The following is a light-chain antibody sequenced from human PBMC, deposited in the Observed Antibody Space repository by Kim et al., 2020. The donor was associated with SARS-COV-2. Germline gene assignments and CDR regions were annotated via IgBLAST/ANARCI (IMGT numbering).Light chain of an antibody. CDR2: DAS. V-gene: IGKV3-20*01. CDR3: HHYANSPRT. Sequence: EIVLTQSPGTLSLSPGERATLSCRASQSIRSNYLAWCQQKPGQAPRLLIYDASTRATDIPDRFSGSGSGTDFTLTISRLEPEDFAVYYCHHYANSPRTFGQGTKVEIK. CDR1: QSIRSNY. J-gene: IGKJ1*01.